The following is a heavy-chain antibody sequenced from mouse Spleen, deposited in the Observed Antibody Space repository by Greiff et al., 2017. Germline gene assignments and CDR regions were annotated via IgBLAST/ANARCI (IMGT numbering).Heavy chain of an antibody. V-gene: IGHV1-42*01. CDR2: INPSTGGT. Sequence: VQLQQSGPELVKPGASVKISCKASGYSFTGYYMNWVKQSPEKSLEWIGEINPSTGGTTYNQKFKAKATLTVDTSSSTAYMQLKSLTSEDSAVYYCARGDLFAYWGQGTLVTVSA. J-gene: IGHJ3*01. CDR1: GYSFTGYY. CDR3: ARGDLFAY.